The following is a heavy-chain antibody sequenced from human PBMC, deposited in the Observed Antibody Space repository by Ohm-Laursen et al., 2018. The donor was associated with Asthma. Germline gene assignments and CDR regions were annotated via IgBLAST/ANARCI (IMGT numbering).Heavy chain of an antibody. J-gene: IGHJ6*02. CDR3: AKDVYDRGFSYGMDV. CDR1: GFTFSSYG. Sequence: RSLRLSCSASGFTFSSYGMHWVRQAPGKGLEWVAVMSFDGNTKHYADSVKGRFTISRDNSKNTLYLQINSLRVEDTAVYFCAKDVYDRGFSYGMDVWGQGTTVTVSS. CDR2: MSFDGNTK. D-gene: IGHD5/OR15-5a*01. V-gene: IGHV3-30*18.